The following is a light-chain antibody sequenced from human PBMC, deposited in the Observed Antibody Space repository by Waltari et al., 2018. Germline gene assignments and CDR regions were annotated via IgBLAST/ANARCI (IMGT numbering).Light chain of an antibody. J-gene: IGLJ3*02. CDR1: SALNVGTYM. CDR2: YKSDSDK. V-gene: IGLV5-45*03. CDR3: LIWHSSAWV. Sequence: QAVLTQPSSLSASPGASASLPCTLRSALNVGTYMINWSQQTPGSPPQYLLKYKSDSDKKQGSGVPSRFSGSKDASANAGILLISGLQSEDEADYYCLIWHSSAWVFGGGTKLTVL.